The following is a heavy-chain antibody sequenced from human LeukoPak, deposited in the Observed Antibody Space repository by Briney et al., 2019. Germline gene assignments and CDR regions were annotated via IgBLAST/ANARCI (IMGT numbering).Heavy chain of an antibody. D-gene: IGHD3-9*01. J-gene: IGHJ6*03. CDR3: ARGRLLRYFDWLPPYYYYYYMDV. CDR2: MNPNSGNT. Sequence: ASVKVSCKASRYTFTSYDINWVRQATGQGLEWMGWMNPNSGNTGYAQKFQGRVTMTRNTSISTAYMELSSLRSEDTAVYYCARGRLLRYFDWLPPYYYYYYMDVWGKGTTVTISS. V-gene: IGHV1-8*01. CDR1: RYTFTSYD.